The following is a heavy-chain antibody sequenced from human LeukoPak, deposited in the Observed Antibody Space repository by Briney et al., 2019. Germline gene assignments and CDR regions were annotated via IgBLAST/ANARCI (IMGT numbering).Heavy chain of an antibody. CDR3: AKGDPPTYYDILTGQDY. D-gene: IGHD3-9*01. Sequence: GGSLRLSCAASGFTFNVYGIHWVRQAPGKGLEWVAVIWNDGSNKYYADSVKGRFTISRDNSKNMLYLQLNSLRAEDTAVYYCAKGDPPTYYDILTGQDYWGQGTLVTVSS. CDR2: IWNDGSNK. CDR1: GFTFNVYG. V-gene: IGHV3-33*06. J-gene: IGHJ4*02.